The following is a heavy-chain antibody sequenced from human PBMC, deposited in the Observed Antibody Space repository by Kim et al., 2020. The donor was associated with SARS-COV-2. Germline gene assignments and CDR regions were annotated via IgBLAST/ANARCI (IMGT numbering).Heavy chain of an antibody. D-gene: IGHD2-21*01. J-gene: IGHJ6*02. V-gene: IGHV4-34*01. CDR2: INHVGST. CDR3: ARVRSAFTNCYILQRCLTFFCDLYV. Sequence: SETLSLTCAAYGGSFSDYNWNWIRQSPGKGLEWIGEINHVGSTNYNPSLKSRVTISVDASKSQFSLNLRSVTAADTAVYYCARVRSAFTNCYILQRCLTFFCDLYVWGQGTTVTVTS. CDR1: GGSFSDYN.